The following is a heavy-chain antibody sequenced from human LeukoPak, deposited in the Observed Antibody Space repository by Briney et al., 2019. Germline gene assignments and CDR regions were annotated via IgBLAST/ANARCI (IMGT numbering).Heavy chain of an antibody. CDR3: ASGRKLGF. D-gene: IGHD6-13*01. CDR2: IKQDGSDK. V-gene: IGHV3-7*01. J-gene: IGHJ4*02. Sequence: GGSLRLSCVASGFTFSSYWMSWVRQAPGKGLEWVANIKQDGSDKYYVDSVKGRFTISRDNAKNSLYLQMNSLRAEDTAVYYCASGRKLGFWGQGTLVTVSS. CDR1: GFTFSSYW.